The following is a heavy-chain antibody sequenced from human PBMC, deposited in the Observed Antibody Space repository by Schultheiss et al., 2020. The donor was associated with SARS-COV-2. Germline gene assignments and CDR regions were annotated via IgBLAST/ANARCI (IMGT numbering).Heavy chain of an antibody. D-gene: IGHD2-2*01. V-gene: IGHV3-30*03. CDR2: ISYDGSNK. CDR1: GFTFSSYS. J-gene: IGHJ3*02. CDR3: ARPLSHGYCSSTSCPPDAFDI. Sequence: GGSLRLSCAASGFTFSSYSMKWVRQAPGKGLEWVAVISYDGSNKYYADSVKGRFTISRDNSKNTLYLQMNSLRAEDTAVYYCARPLSHGYCSSTSCPPDAFDIWGQGTMVTVSS.